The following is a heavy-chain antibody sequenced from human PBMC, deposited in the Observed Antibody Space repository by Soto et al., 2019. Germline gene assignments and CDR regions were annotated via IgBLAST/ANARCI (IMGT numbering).Heavy chain of an antibody. V-gene: IGHV3-23*01. CDR2: ISGSGGST. Sequence: LRLSCAASGFTFSSYAMSWVRQAPGKGLEWVSAISGSGGSTYYADSVKGRFTISRDNSKNTLYLQMNSLRAEDTAVYYCAKARLRGSYYYGMDVWGQGTTVTVSS. CDR1: GFTFSSYA. CDR3: AKARLRGSYYYGMDV. J-gene: IGHJ6*02. D-gene: IGHD4-17*01.